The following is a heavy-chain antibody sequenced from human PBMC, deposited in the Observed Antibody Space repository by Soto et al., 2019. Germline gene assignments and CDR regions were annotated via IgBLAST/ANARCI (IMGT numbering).Heavy chain of an antibody. J-gene: IGHJ6*02. CDR1: GFTFRSYT. D-gene: IGHD3-3*01. Sequence: GGSLRLSCTASGFTFRSYTMHWVRQAPGKGLEWVSSISSFSGNIYYADSVKGRFTISRDNAKNSLYLQMNSLRAEDTAVYYCAKDIEQTYDFGSGYYRYYYGMDVWGQGTTVTVSS. CDR2: ISSFSGNI. CDR3: AKDIEQTYDFGSGYYRYYYGMDV. V-gene: IGHV3-21*04.